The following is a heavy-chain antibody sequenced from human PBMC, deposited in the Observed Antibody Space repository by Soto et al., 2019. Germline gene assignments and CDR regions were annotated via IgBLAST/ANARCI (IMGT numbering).Heavy chain of an antibody. D-gene: IGHD2-8*02. CDR1: RITFIGYW. J-gene: IGHJ4*02. V-gene: IGHV3-7*03. CDR2: ISQDGGQI. Sequence: EVQLEQSGGGLVQPGGSLRLSCVASRITFIGYWMSWVRQAPGSGLEWVATISQDGGQIYYADSVKGRFTISRDRAKTTLSLQMTSLTVEDTALYYCSTTGGYWGQGMRVTVSS. CDR3: STTGGY.